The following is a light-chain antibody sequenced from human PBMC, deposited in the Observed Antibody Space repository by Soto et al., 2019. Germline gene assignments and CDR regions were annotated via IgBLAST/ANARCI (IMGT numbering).Light chain of an antibody. CDR2: AAS. Sequence: DIQMTQSPSSLSASVGDRVTITCRASQSISSYLNWYQQKPGKAPKLLIYAASSLQSGVPSRFSGSGSGTDFTLTISSLQPEDFATYYCQQYNNYFWAFGQGTKVDI. J-gene: IGKJ1*01. CDR1: QSISSY. CDR3: QQYNNYFWA. V-gene: IGKV1-39*01.